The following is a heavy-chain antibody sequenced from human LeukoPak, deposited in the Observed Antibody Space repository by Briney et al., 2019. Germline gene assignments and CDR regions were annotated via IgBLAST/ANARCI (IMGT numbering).Heavy chain of an antibody. CDR2: ISSSSSYI. CDR1: GFTYNSYS. J-gene: IGHJ6*03. Sequence: GGSLRLSCAASGFTYNSYSMNWVRQAPGKGLEWVSSISSSSSYIYYADSVKGRFTISRDNAKNSLYLQMNSLRAEDTAVYYCARGGGYYYYMDVWGKGTTVTVSS. CDR3: ARGGGYYYYMDV. V-gene: IGHV3-21*01. D-gene: IGHD1-26*01.